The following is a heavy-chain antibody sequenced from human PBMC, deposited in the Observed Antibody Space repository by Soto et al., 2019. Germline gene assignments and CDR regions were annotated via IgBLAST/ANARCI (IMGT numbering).Heavy chain of an antibody. CDR1: GFSLTTIGAG. CDR3: ANSVLRAVFGLVTTTESDFDF. V-gene: IGHV2-5*02. J-gene: IGHJ4*02. D-gene: IGHD3-3*01. Sequence: QITLNESGPTQVNPRQTLTLTCTFSGFSLTTIGAGVGWISQSPGKAPEWLALIYWDDDKRYSPSLKSRLTMYKDTSQSRVVITMAALAPAVTVTYCSANSVLRAVFGLVTTTESDFDFWGQVNPGAVSS. CDR2: IYWDDDK.